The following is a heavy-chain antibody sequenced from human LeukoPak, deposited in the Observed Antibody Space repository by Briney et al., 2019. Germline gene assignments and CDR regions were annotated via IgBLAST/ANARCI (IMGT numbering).Heavy chain of an antibody. V-gene: IGHV4-39*02. CDR1: GDSISSSSYS. CDR3: AREAGWYSPYYFDY. D-gene: IGHD6-19*01. J-gene: IGHJ4*02. CDR2: IYYSGTT. Sequence: ASETLSLTCTVSGDSISSSSYSWGWIRQPPGKGLEWIGSIYYSGTTYYNPSLKSRVTISVDTSKNQFSLRLSSVTATDTAVYYCAREAGWYSPYYFDYWGQGTLVTVSS.